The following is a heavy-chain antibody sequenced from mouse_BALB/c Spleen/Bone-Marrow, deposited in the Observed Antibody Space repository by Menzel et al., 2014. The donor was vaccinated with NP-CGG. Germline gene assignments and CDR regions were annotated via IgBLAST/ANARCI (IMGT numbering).Heavy chain of an antibody. J-gene: IGHJ2*01. CDR2: IDPANGNT. V-gene: IGHV14-3*02. D-gene: IGHD2-2*01. CDR3: ASYVYGYYFDY. CDR1: GFNIKDTY. Sequence: VHVKQSGAELVKPGASVKLSCTASGFNIKDTYMHWAKQRPEQGLEWIGRIDPANGNTKYDPKFQGKATITADTSSNTAYLQLSSLTSEDTAVYYCASYVYGYYFDYWGQGTTLTVPS.